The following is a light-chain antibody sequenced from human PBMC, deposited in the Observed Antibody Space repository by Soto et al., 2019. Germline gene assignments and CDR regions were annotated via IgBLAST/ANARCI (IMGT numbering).Light chain of an antibody. CDR3: QLYGSSPPVT. CDR2: GAS. Sequence: EIVLTQSPGTLSLSPGERATLSCRASQSVSSCCLAWYQQKPGQAPRLLINGASTRATGIPDRFSGSGSGTDFTLTISRLEPEDFAVYYCQLYGSSPPVTFGGGTKVEIK. CDR1: QSVSSCC. J-gene: IGKJ4*01. V-gene: IGKV3-20*01.